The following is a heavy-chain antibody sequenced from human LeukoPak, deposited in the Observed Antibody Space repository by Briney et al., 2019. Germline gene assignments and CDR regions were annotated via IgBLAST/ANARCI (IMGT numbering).Heavy chain of an antibody. V-gene: IGHV4-4*07. CDR3: ARVPTGEYFDL. CDR1: GGSISIYY. CDR2: IYTSGST. D-gene: IGHD7-27*01. Sequence: PSETLSLTCTVSGGSISIYYWSWIRQSAGKGLEWIGRIYTSGSTNYNPSVKSRVTMSVDTSKNQFSLKLRSVTAADTAVYYCARVPTGEYFDLWGRGTLVTVSS. J-gene: IGHJ2*01.